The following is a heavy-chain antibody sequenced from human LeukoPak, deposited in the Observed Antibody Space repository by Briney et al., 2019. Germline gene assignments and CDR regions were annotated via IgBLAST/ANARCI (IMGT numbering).Heavy chain of an antibody. CDR2: ISGTTSGT. V-gene: IGHV3-23*01. Sequence: GGSLRLSCAASGFTFSTCAMSWVRQAPGKGLEWVSGISGTTSGTYYADSVKGRFTISRDNSRNTLYLQINSLRADDTAVYYCARKDSSGWYHYWGQGTLVIVSS. J-gene: IGHJ4*02. D-gene: IGHD6-19*01. CDR3: ARKDSSGWYHY. CDR1: GFTFSTCA.